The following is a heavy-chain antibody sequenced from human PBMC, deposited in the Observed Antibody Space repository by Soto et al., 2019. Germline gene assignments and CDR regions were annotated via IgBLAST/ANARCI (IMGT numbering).Heavy chain of an antibody. Sequence: QVQLVESGGGVVQPGRSLRLSCAASGFTFSNYVMHWVRQAPGKGLEWVAATSYDGGEKYYVASVEGRFTISRDKSKSMLYLNMNSLSAETTAVYYCAKENAPYYHPSGMDVWGLGTTVTVSS. CDR1: GFTFSNYV. V-gene: IGHV3-30*18. D-gene: IGHD3-22*01. CDR2: TSYDGGEK. J-gene: IGHJ6*02. CDR3: AKENAPYYHPSGMDV.